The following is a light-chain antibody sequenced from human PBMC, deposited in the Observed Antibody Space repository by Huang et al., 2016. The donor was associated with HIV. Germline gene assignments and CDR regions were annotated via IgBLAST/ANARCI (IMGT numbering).Light chain of an antibody. CDR3: QQSYKIPRT. V-gene: IGKV1-39*01. CDR1: QNLIKY. J-gene: IGKJ2*01. CDR2: GAS. Sequence: DIQMTQSPSSLSAFVGDSVTITFRASQNLIKYLNLYQQMPGKATKLLIYGASSLQGEVSSRFSGSGSGADFTFTITSLQPEDTSTYYCQQSYKIPRTFGQGT.